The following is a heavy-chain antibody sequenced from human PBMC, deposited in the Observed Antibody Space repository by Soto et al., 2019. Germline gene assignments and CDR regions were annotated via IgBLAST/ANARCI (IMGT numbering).Heavy chain of an antibody. D-gene: IGHD1-1*01. V-gene: IGHV1-18*01. CDR3: ARGRYGDY. CDR1: GYAFTTYG. J-gene: IGHJ4*02. CDR2: ISAHNGNT. Sequence: QVHLVQSGAEVKKPGASVKVSCKGSGYAFTTYGITWVRQAPGQGLEWMGWISAHNGNTNYAQKLQGRVTVTRDTYPSTPSMELRSLRSDDTAVYYCARGRYGDYWGQGAPVTVSS.